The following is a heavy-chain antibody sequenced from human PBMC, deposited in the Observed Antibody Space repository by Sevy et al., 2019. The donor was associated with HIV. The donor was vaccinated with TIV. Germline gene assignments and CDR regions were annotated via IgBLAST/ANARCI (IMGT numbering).Heavy chain of an antibody. CDR3: AKENSPGGSGSHDAFDI. V-gene: IGHV3-30*02. CDR2: IRYDGSNK. J-gene: IGHJ3*02. CDR1: GFTFSSYG. D-gene: IGHD3-16*01. Sequence: GGSLRLSCAASGFTFSSYGMHWVRQAPGKGLEWVAFIRYDGSNKYYADSVKGRFTISRDNSKNTLYLQMNSLRAEDTAVYYCAKENSPGGSGSHDAFDIWGQWTMVTVSS.